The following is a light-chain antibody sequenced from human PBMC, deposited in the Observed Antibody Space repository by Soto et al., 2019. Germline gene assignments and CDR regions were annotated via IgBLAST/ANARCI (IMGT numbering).Light chain of an antibody. CDR1: QSISTS. J-gene: IGKJ2*01. Sequence: DIQMTKSPSSLSASVGDIVTFTCRASQSISTSLNWYRQKPGEAPKVLSYGASSLQSGVPSRFSGRGSGTDFTLTIYSLQPEDSATYYCQQSYSTPYTFGQGSKLDIK. V-gene: IGKV1-39*01. CDR2: GAS. CDR3: QQSYSTPYT.